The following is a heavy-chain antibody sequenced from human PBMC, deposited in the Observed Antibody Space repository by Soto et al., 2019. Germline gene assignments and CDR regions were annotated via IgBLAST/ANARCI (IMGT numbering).Heavy chain of an antibody. D-gene: IGHD4-17*01. CDR2: MYYGGST. J-gene: IGHJ4*02. Sequence: SETLSLTCTVSGGSIRTYYWSWIRQPPGKGLEWIGYMYYGGSTNYNPSLKSRVTVSGDTSKNDFSLKLTSVTAADTAVYYCARSTGYGDSYFDYWGRGTLVTV. V-gene: IGHV4-59*01. CDR1: GGSIRTYY. CDR3: ARSTGYGDSYFDY.